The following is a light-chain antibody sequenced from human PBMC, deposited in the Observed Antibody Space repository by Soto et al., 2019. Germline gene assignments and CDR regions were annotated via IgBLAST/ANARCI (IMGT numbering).Light chain of an antibody. CDR3: QQYNNWPPWT. CDR2: GAS. V-gene: IGKV3-15*01. CDR1: QSVSSN. Sequence: ERLMTQSPATLAASPGERATLSCRASQSVSSNFAWYQQKPGQAPRLLIYGASTRATGIPARFSGSGSGTEFTLTISSLQSEDFAVYYCQQYNNWPPWTFGQGTKVEIK. J-gene: IGKJ1*01.